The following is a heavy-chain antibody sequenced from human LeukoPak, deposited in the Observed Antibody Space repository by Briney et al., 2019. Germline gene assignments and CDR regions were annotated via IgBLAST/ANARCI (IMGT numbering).Heavy chain of an antibody. V-gene: IGHV4-59*01. J-gene: IGHJ4*02. Sequence: SETLSLTCTVSGDSISSYYWSWIRQPPGKGLEWIGYIYDSGKTNYNASLISRVTISVDTSKNQFSLKLTSVTPADTAAYYCARGGGTLDYWGQGTLVTVSS. CDR1: GDSISSYY. CDR2: IYDSGKT. CDR3: ARGGGTLDY. D-gene: IGHD3-16*01.